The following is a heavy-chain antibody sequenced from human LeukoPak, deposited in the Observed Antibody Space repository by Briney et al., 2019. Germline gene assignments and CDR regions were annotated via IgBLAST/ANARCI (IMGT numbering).Heavy chain of an antibody. CDR3: ANGQMTTVTS. J-gene: IGHJ4*02. Sequence: GRSLRLSCAASGFTLTIYGTHWVRQAPDKGLEWVAVISYDGSNKYYADSVKGRFTISRDNSKNTLYLQMNRLRAEDRAVYYCANGQMTTVTSWGQGTLVT. D-gene: IGHD4-17*01. CDR1: GFTLTIYG. V-gene: IGHV3-30*18. CDR2: ISYDGSNK.